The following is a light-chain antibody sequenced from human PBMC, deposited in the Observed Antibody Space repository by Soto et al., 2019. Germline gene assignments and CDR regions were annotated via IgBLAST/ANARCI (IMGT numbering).Light chain of an antibody. CDR1: QTISSW. V-gene: IGKV1-5*03. CDR2: KAS. Sequence: DIKMTQSPSTLSVSVGDRVTITCRASQTISSWLAWYQQKPGKAPKLLIYKASTLKSGIPSRFSGSGSGTEFALTISSLQPEDFAAYYCQQYVSYSGAFGQGTKVDIK. CDR3: QQYVSYSGA. J-gene: IGKJ1*01.